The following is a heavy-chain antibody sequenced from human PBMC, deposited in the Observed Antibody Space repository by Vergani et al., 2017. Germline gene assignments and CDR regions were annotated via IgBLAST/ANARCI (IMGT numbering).Heavy chain of an antibody. D-gene: IGHD3-22*01. CDR1: GFTFSSYS. V-gene: IGHV3-21*04. J-gene: IGHJ4*02. Sequence: EVQLLESGGGLVQPGGSLRLSCAASGFTFSSYSMNWVRQAPGKGMEWVSSISSSSSYIYYADSVKGRFTISRDNAKNSLYLQMKSLRAEDTAVYYWARGLNYYDSRPLDYWGQGTLVTVSS. CDR2: ISSSSSYI. CDR3: ARGLNYYDSRPLDY.